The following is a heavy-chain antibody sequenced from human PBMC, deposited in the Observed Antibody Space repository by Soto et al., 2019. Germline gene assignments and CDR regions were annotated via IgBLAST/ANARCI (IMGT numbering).Heavy chain of an antibody. J-gene: IGHJ6*02. CDR1: GGTFSSYA. CDR3: ARRYCSGGSCSEPDYYYYGMDV. V-gene: IGHV1-69*01. CDR2: IIPIFGTA. D-gene: IGHD2-15*01. Sequence: QVQLVQSGAEVKKPGSSVKVSCKASGGTFSSYAISWVRQAPGQGLEWMGGIIPIFGTANYAQKFQGRVTITADESTSTAYMELSSLRSEDTAVYYCARRYCSGGSCSEPDYYYYGMDVWGQGTTVTVSS.